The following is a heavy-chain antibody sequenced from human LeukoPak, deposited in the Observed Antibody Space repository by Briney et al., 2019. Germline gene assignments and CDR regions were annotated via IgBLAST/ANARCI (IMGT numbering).Heavy chain of an antibody. D-gene: IGHD3-10*01. CDR1: KFTFSSYA. CDR3: AKEFYYGSGSYYPTFDY. Sequence: PGGSLRLSCAASKFTFSSYAVSWVRQAPGKGLEWVSAISGSGGSTYYADSVKGRFTISRDNSKNTLYLQMNSLRAEDTAVYYCAKEFYYGSGSYYPTFDYWGQGTLVTVSS. J-gene: IGHJ4*02. V-gene: IGHV3-23*01. CDR2: ISGSGGST.